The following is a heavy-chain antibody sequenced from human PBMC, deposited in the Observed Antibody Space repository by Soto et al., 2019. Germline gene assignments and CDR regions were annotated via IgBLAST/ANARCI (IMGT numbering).Heavy chain of an antibody. CDR2: IWYDGTKK. J-gene: IGHJ4*02. D-gene: IGHD1-20*01. CDR1: GFAFDSNV. Sequence: GGSLRLSCVASGFAFDSNVMHWVRQAPGKGLEWATDIWYDGTKKHYADSVQGRFTISRDNSKNTVYLQMNSLRVEDTAVYYCANILTGPTDDWGQGTLVTVSS. CDR3: ANILTGPTDD. V-gene: IGHV3-33*08.